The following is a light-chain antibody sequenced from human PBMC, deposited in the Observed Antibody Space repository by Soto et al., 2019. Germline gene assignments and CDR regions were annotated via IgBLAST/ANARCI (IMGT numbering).Light chain of an antibody. CDR3: AAWDDSLNGYV. CDR1: SSNIGGYT. CDR2: GND. V-gene: IGLV1-44*01. J-gene: IGLJ1*01. Sequence: QSVLIQPPSASGTPGQRVTISCSGSSSNIGGYTVNWYQQLPGTAPKLLIYGNDQRPSGVPDRFSGSKSGTSASLAISGLQSEDEADYYCAAWDDSLNGYVFGTGTKVTVL.